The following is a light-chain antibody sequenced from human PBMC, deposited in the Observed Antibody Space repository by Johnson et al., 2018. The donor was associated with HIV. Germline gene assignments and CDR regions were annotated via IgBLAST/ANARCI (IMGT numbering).Light chain of an antibody. V-gene: IGLV1-44*01. CDR1: SSNIGSNT. CDR3: GTWDDSLNFV. J-gene: IGLJ1*01. Sequence: HSVLTQPPSASGTPGQRVTISCSGSSSNIGSNTVNWYQQLPGTTPTLLIYSNNQRPSGVPDRFSGSKSGTSASLAISGLQTGDEADYYCGTWDDSLNFVFGTGTKVTVL. CDR2: SNN.